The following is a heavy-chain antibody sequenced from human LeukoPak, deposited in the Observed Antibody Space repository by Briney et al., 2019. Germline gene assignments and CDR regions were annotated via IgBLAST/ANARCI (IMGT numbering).Heavy chain of an antibody. CDR1: GGSISSGGYY. D-gene: IGHD3-9*01. CDR2: IYYSGST. J-gene: IGHJ4*02. Sequence: SQTLSLTCTVSGGSISSGGYYWSWIRQHPGKGLEWIGYIYYSGSTNYNPSLKSRVTISVDTSKNQFSLKLSSVTAADTAVYYCAGYYDILTGYYKGFDYWGQGTLVTVSS. V-gene: IGHV4-31*03. CDR3: AGYYDILTGYYKGFDY.